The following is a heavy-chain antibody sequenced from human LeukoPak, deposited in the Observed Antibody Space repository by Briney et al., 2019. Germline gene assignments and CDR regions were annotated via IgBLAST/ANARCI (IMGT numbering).Heavy chain of an antibody. Sequence: SETLSLTCAVYGGSFSGYYWSWIRQPPGKGLEWIGEINHSGSTNYNPSLKSRVTISVDTSKNQFSLKLSSVTAADTAVYYCARGMYYDILTGYYPHFDLWGRGTLVTVSS. D-gene: IGHD3-9*01. V-gene: IGHV4-34*01. CDR1: GGSFSGYY. CDR3: ARGMYYDILTGYYPHFDL. CDR2: INHSGST. J-gene: IGHJ2*01.